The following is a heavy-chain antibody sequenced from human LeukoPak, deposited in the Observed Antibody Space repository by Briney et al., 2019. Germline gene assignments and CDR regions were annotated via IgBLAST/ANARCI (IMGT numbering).Heavy chain of an antibody. CDR3: ARSSPGIAAAGRNFDY. V-gene: IGHV4-59*08. CDR2: IYYSGST. Sequence: SETLSLTCTVSGGSISSYYWSWIRQPPGKGLEWIGYIYYSGSTNYNPSLKSRVTLSVDPSRNQFSLKVSSVTAADTAVYYCARSSPGIAAAGRNFDYWGQGTLVTVSS. D-gene: IGHD6-13*01. CDR1: GGSISSYY. J-gene: IGHJ4*02.